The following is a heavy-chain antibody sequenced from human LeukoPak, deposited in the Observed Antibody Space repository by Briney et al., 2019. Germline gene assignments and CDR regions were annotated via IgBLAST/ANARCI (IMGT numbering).Heavy chain of an antibody. J-gene: IGHJ6*02. D-gene: IGHD2-8*01. CDR3: ARTTTPDYCTNGVCPELYYYYGMDV. CDR2: INPSGGST. Sequence: ASVKVSCKASGYTFTSYYMHWVRQAPGQGLEWMGIINPSGGSTSYAQKFQGRVTMTRDTSTSTVYMELSSLRSEDTAVYYCARTTTPDYCTNGVCPELYYYYGMDVWGQGATVTVSS. CDR1: GYTFTSYY. V-gene: IGHV1-46*01.